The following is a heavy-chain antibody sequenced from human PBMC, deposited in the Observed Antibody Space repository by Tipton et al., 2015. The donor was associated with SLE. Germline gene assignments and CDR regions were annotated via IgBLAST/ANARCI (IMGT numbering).Heavy chain of an antibody. J-gene: IGHJ4*02. CDR1: GGSISSHY. CDR2: IYHSAST. D-gene: IGHD6-19*01. V-gene: IGHV4-59*11. CDR3: ARRLEYSSGGYEEYFDY. Sequence: TLSLTCTVSGGSISSHYWSWIRQPPGKGLEWIGYIYHSASTNYNPSLKSRVTISVDTSKNQFSLKLSSVTAADTAVYYCARRLEYSSGGYEEYFDYWGQGTLVTVSS.